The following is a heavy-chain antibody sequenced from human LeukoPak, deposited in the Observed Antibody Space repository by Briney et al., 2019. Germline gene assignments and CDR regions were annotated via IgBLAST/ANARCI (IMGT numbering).Heavy chain of an antibody. V-gene: IGHV3-23*01. CDR2: ISYSGANS. D-gene: IGHD5-12*01. J-gene: IGHJ3*02. CDR1: GFTFSGSA. Sequence: GGSLRLSCAASGFTFSGSAMSWVRQAPGEGLEWVSLISYSGANSYYTDSVRGRFTISRDNSKDTLFLQMNSLRAEDTAVFYCARSYGGYDRLAFDIWGQGTMVTVSS. CDR3: ARSYGGYDRLAFDI.